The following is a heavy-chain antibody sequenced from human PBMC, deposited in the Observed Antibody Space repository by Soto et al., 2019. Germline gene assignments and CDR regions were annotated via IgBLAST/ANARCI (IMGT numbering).Heavy chain of an antibody. Sequence: ASVKVSCKSSDNTFTHYGINWVRQAPGQGLEWMGWISGYNGNTKYARKFQDRVTMTADTSTRTAFMEVRSLTSDDTGVYFCAATGGNYFGLDVWGQGTTVTV. V-gene: IGHV1-18*01. CDR2: ISGYNGNT. J-gene: IGHJ6*02. CDR3: AATGGNYFGLDV. D-gene: IGHD2-8*02. CDR1: DNTFTHYG.